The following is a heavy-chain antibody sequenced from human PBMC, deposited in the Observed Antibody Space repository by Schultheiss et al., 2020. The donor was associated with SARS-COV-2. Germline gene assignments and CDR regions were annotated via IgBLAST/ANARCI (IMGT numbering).Heavy chain of an antibody. CDR3: ARDIVVPAAEGYYYYGMDV. J-gene: IGHJ6*02. Sequence: GGSLRLSCAASGFALGNYVMNWVRQAPGKGLEWVSSISSSSSYIYYADSVKGRFTISRDNAKNSLYLQMNSLRAEDTAVYYCARDIVVPAAEGYYYYGMDVWGQGTTVTVSS. V-gene: IGHV3-21*04. CDR2: ISSSSSYI. CDR1: GFALGNYV. D-gene: IGHD2-2*01.